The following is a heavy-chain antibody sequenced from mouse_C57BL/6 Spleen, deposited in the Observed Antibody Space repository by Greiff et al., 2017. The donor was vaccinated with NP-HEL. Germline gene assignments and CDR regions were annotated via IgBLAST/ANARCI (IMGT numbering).Heavy chain of an antibody. CDR1: GYTFTDYN. CDR3: ARIPTTVVATRYFDV. V-gene: IGHV1-18*01. CDR2: INPNNGGT. D-gene: IGHD1-1*01. Sequence: VQLKESGPELVKPGASVKIPCKASGYTFTDYNMDWVKQSHGKSLEWIGDINPNNGGTIYNQKFKGKATLTVDKSSSTAYMELRSLTSEDTAVYYCARIPTTVVATRYFDVWGTGTTVTVSS. J-gene: IGHJ1*03.